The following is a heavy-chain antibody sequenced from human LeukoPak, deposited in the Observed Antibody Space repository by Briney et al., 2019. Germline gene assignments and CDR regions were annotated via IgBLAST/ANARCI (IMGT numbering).Heavy chain of an antibody. Sequence: SETLSLTCTVSGGSISSYYWSWIRQPPGKGLEWIGYIYYSGSTNYNPSLKSRVTISVATSKNQFSLKLSSVTAADTAVYYCARIYCSGGSCYIDYWGQGTLVTVSS. CDR3: ARIYCSGGSCYIDY. D-gene: IGHD2-15*01. J-gene: IGHJ4*02. CDR1: GGSISSYY. V-gene: IGHV4-59*01. CDR2: IYYSGST.